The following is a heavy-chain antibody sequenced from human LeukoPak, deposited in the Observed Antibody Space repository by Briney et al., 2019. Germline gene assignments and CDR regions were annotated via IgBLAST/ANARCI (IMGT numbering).Heavy chain of an antibody. CDR2: INPNSGGT. CDR3: ARPAYCSGGSCYPKYYNWFDP. J-gene: IGHJ5*02. Sequence: ASVKVSCKASGYTFTGYYMHWVRQAPGQGLEWMGWINPNSGGTNYAQKFQGRVTMTRDTSISTAYMELSRLRSDDTAVYYCARPAYCSGGSCYPKYYNWFDPWGQGTLVTVSS. CDR1: GYTFTGYY. D-gene: IGHD2-15*01. V-gene: IGHV1-2*02.